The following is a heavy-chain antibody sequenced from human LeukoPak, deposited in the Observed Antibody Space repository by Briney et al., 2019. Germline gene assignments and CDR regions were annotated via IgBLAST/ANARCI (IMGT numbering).Heavy chain of an antibody. D-gene: IGHD6-13*01. CDR3: TISSTWYGRFDS. J-gene: IGHJ4*02. Sequence: ASVKVSCKVSGYTLTELSLNWVRRAPGEGLEWVGGFDPEKGKTMYAQKFQGRVTMKEDTSTDTAYMELSSLRSEDTAMYYCTISSTWYGRFDSWGQGTLVTVSS. CDR2: FDPEKGKT. CDR1: GYTLTELS. V-gene: IGHV1-24*01.